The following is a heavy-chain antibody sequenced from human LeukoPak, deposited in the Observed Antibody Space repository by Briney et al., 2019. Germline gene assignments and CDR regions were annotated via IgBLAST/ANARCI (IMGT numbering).Heavy chain of an antibody. V-gene: IGHV3-30*18. D-gene: IGHD4-17*01. CDR3: AKYMTPVTTGLDY. CDR2: ISYDGSIK. Sequence: GRSLRLSCAASGFTFSSYGMHWVRQAPGQGLEWVSVISYDGSIKYYADSVKGRFTISRDNSKNTLYLQMDSLKPEDTAVYYCAKYMTPVTTGLDYWGQGTLVTVSS. J-gene: IGHJ4*02. CDR1: GFTFSSYG.